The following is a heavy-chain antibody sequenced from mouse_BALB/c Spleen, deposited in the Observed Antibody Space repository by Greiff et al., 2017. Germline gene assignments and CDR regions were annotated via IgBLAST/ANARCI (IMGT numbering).Heavy chain of an antibody. CDR2: ISYSGST. J-gene: IGHJ4*01. V-gene: IGHV3-2*02. CDR3: ARSKGIYDGYYYAMDY. D-gene: IGHD2-3*01. CDR1: GYSITSDYA. Sequence: EVQGVESGPGLVKPSQSLSLTCTVTGYSITSDYAWNWIRQFPGNKLEWMGYISYSGSTSYNPSLKSRISITRDTSKNQFFLQLNSVTTEDTATYYCARSKGIYDGYYYAMDYWGQGTSVTVSS.